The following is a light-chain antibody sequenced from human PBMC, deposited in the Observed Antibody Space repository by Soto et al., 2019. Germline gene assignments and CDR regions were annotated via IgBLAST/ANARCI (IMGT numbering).Light chain of an antibody. CDR1: SGYSNYK. CDR2: VGTGGIVG. Sequence: QSVLTQPPSASASLGASVTLTCTLSSGYSNYKVDWYQQRPGKGPRFVMRVGTGGIVGSKGDGIPDRFSVLGSGLNRYLTIKNIQEEDESDYHCGAERGSRSNFVWVFGTGTKVTVL. V-gene: IGLV9-49*01. CDR3: GAERGSRSNFVWV. J-gene: IGLJ1*01.